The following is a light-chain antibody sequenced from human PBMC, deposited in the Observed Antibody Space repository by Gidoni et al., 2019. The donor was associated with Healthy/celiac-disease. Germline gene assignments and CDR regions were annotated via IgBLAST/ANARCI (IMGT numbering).Light chain of an antibody. V-gene: IGKV3-11*01. J-gene: IGKJ4*01. CDR2: DAS. CDR3: QQRSNWPPLT. Sequence: EIVLTKSPATLSLSPGERATLSCRASQSVSSYLAWYQQKPGQAPRLLIYDASNRATGIPARFRGSGSGTDFTLTISSLEPEDFAVYYCQQRSNWPPLTFXGXTKVEIK. CDR1: QSVSSY.